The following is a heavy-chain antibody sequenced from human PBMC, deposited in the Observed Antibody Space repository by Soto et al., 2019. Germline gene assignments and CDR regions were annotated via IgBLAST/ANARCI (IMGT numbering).Heavy chain of an antibody. CDR3: AKLGIAAAGIWFDS. CDR1: GFTFSSYS. D-gene: IGHD6-13*01. J-gene: IGHJ5*01. V-gene: IGHV3-23*01. Sequence: PGGSLRLSCAASGFTFSSYSMNWVRQAPGKGLEWVSAISGSGAYTYYANSVKGRFTISRDNSKNTLYLQLNSLRAEDTAVYYCAKLGIAAAGIWFDSWGQGNLGTVSS. CDR2: ISGSGAYT.